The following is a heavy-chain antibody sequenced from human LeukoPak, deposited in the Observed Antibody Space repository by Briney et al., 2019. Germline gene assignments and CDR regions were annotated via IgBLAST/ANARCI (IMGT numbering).Heavy chain of an antibody. Sequence: ASVKVSCKASGYMFIAYGFAWVRQAPGQGLEWLGWIGAKNGYTWYAQKFQDRITMTTDTSTTTAYMELRSLTSDDTAVYYCARDERMVRGSPLFKFDPWGQGTLVTVSS. V-gene: IGHV1-18*01. CDR2: IGAKNGYT. D-gene: IGHD3-10*01. CDR3: ARDERMVRGSPLFKFDP. J-gene: IGHJ5*02. CDR1: GYMFIAYG.